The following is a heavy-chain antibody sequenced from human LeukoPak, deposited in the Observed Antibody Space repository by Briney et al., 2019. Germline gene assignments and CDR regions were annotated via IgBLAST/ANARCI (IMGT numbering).Heavy chain of an antibody. CDR3: ARWIEYSTGWYFDY. CDR2: IYHSGST. CDR1: GGSISSGGYY. D-gene: IGHD6-19*01. Sequence: SETLSLTCTVSGGSISSGGYYWSWIRQPPGKGLEWIGCIYHSGSTYYNSSLTSRVTISVDTSKNQFSLKLSSVTAADTAVYYCARWIEYSTGWYFDYWGQGTLVTVSS. V-gene: IGHV4-30-2*01. J-gene: IGHJ4*02.